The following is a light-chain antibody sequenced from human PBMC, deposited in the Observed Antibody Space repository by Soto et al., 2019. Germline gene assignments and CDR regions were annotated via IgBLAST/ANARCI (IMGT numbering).Light chain of an antibody. CDR3: QHWHILPWT. Sequence: DIQMTQSPSSLSASVGDRVTITCQASQDITNHLHWYQQKPGKAPKLLIYDASNLETGVPSRFSGSGFGTDFTFIIDHLQPEDFATYFCQHWHILPWTVAQGTKVEIK. J-gene: IGKJ1*01. CDR2: DAS. CDR1: QDITNH. V-gene: IGKV1-33*01.